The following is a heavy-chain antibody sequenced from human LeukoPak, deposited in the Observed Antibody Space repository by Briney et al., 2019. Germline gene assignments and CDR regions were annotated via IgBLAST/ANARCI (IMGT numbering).Heavy chain of an antibody. CDR1: GFTFSSYA. J-gene: IGHJ3*02. CDR2: ISGSGGST. D-gene: IGHD6-13*01. V-gene: IGHV3-23*01. Sequence: GGSLRLSCAASGFTFSSYAMSWVRQAPGKGLEGVSAISGSGGSTYYADSVKGRFTISRDNSKNTLYLQMNSLRAKDTAVYYCAKDSIAAAVNDAFDIWGQGTMVTVSS. CDR3: AKDSIAAAVNDAFDI.